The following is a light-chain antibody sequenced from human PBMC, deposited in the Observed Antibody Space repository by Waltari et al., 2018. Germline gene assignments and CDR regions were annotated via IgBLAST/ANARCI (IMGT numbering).Light chain of an antibody. CDR3: QQSYSTPRT. CDR1: QNISSY. J-gene: IGKJ5*01. V-gene: IGKV1-39*01. Sequence: DIQMTQSPSSLSASVGDRVTITCRASQNISSYLNWYQQKPGKAPKLLLSAASNLQSGVPSRFSGSGSGTDFTLTINSLQPEDFAAYYCQQSYSTPRTFGQGTRLDIK. CDR2: AAS.